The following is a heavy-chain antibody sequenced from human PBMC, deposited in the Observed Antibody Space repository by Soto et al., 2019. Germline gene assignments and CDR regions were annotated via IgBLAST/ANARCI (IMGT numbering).Heavy chain of an antibody. V-gene: IGHV3-21*01. CDR1: GFTFSSYS. Sequence: EVQLVESGGGLVKPGGSLRLSCAVSGFTFSSYSMNWVRQAPGKGLEWVSSISSSSSYIDYADSVKGRLTISRDNAKNSLYLQMSSLRADDTAVYYCANYVSDWGQGTPVTVSS. CDR3: ANYVSD. J-gene: IGHJ4*02. CDR2: ISSSSSYI. D-gene: IGHD3-16*01.